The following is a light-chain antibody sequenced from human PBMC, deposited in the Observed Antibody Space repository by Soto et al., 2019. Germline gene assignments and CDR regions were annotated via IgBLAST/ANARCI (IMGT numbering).Light chain of an antibody. Sequence: QSVLTQPPSASGTPGQRVTISCSGSSSNIGSNTVNWYQQLPGTAPKLLIYSNNQRPSGVPDRFSGSKSGTSASLAISGLQSEDEADYYFAAWDDCLNGVVFGGGTKHTVL. V-gene: IGLV1-44*01. CDR2: SNN. CDR1: SSNIGSNT. J-gene: IGLJ2*01. CDR3: AAWDDCLNGVV.